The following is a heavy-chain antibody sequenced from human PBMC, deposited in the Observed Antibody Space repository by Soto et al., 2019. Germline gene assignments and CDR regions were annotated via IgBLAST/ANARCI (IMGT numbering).Heavy chain of an antibody. CDR2: INWSSGNI. V-gene: IGHV3-9*01. CDR3: AKGGSAALIGAAGTDKWFDP. CDR1: GFTFDDYA. D-gene: IGHD6-13*01. J-gene: IGHJ5*02. Sequence: RRLSCAAAGFTFDDYAMYWVRQAPGRGLEWVSAINWSSGNIAYADSVRGRFTISRDNAKSFLYLQMNSLRVEDSALYYCAKGGSAALIGAAGTDKWFDPWGQGTLVTVSS.